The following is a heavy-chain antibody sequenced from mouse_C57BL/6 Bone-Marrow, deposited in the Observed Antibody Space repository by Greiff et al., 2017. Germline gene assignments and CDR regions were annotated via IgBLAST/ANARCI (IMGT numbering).Heavy chain of an antibody. CDR2: INPNNGGT. CDR1: GYTFTDYN. V-gene: IGHV1-18*01. Sequence: VQLQQSGPELVKPGASVKIPCKASGYTFTDYNMDWVKQSHGKSLEWIGDINPNNGGTIYNQKFQGKATLTVDKSSSTAYMELRSLTSEDTAVYYGARGTGSSYYYFDYWGQGTTLTVSS. D-gene: IGHD1-1*01. J-gene: IGHJ2*01. CDR3: ARGTGSSYYYFDY.